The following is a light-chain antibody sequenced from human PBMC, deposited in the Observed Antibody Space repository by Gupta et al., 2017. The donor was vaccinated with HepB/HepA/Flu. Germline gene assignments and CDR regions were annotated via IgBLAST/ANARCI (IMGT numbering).Light chain of an antibody. CDR1: QSLLHSNGYNY. CDR3: MQALQTPLT. Sequence: IVMTQSPLSLPVTPGEPASIPCRSSQSLLHSNGYNYLDWYLQKPGQSPQLLIYLGSNRASGVPDRFSGSGSGTDLTLKISRVEAEDVGVYYCMQALQTPLTFGGGTKVEIK. V-gene: IGKV2-28*01. CDR2: LGS. J-gene: IGKJ4*01.